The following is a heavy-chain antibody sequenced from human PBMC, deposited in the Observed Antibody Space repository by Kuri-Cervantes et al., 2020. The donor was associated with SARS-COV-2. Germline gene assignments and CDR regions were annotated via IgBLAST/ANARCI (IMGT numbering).Heavy chain of an antibody. D-gene: IGHD6-19*01. J-gene: IGHJ4*02. CDR1: GFTFSSYG. CDR2: IRYDGSNK. CDR3: ARGGMYSSGSPGY. V-gene: IGHV3-30*02. Sequence: GESLKISCAASGFTFSSYGMHWVRQAPGKGLEWVAFIRYDGSNKYYADSVKGRFTISRDNSKNTLYLQMNSLRAEDTAVYYCARGGMYSSGSPGYWGQGTMVTVSS.